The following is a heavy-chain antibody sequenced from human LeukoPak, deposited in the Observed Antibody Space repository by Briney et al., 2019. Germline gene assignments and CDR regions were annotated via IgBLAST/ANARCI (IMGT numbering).Heavy chain of an antibody. Sequence: SETPSLTCAAYGGSFSGYYWSWIRQPPGKGLEWIGEINHSGSTNYNPSLKSRVTISVDTSKNQFSLKLSSVTAADTAVYYCARRSSSWYQVIDYWGQGTLVTVSS. D-gene: IGHD6-13*01. CDR3: ARRSSSWYQVIDY. J-gene: IGHJ4*02. CDR2: INHSGST. V-gene: IGHV4-34*01. CDR1: GGSFSGYY.